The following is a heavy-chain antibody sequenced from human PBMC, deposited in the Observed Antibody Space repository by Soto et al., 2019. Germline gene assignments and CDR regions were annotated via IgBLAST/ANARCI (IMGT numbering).Heavy chain of an antibody. CDR1: GGTISSGAYH. J-gene: IGHJ5*02. CDR3: ARVTNIISRFSSRFGP. V-gene: IGHV4-30-4*01. CDR2: IHNSGNI. D-gene: IGHD3-3*01. Sequence: PSETLSLTCTVSGGTISSGAYHWSWIRQPPGKGLEWIGNIHNSGNIYYNPSLKSRLSISVDTSKNQFSLELSSVTAADTAVYFCARVTNIISRFSSRFGPWGQGTLVTVSS.